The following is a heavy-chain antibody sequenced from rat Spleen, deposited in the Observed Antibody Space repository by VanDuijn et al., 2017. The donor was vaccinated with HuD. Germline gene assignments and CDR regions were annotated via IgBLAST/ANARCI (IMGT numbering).Heavy chain of an antibody. CDR1: GFSFSDDY. CDR2: ITNSGGSI. V-gene: IGHV5S23*01. Sequence: EVQLVESGGGLVQPGGSLQLSCVASGFSFSDDYMAWVRQAPTKGLEWVASITNSGGSISYRDSVKGRFTISRDNAKSTLYLQMDSLRSEDTATYYCTREKYWYFDFWGPGTMVTVSS. CDR3: TREKYWYFDF. J-gene: IGHJ1*01.